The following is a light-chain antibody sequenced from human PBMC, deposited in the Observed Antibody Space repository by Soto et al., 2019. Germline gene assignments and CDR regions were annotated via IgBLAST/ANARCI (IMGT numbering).Light chain of an antibody. CDR1: QSVSSN. CDR2: GAS. J-gene: IGKJ1*01. V-gene: IGKV3-15*01. CDR3: QQYNNWPRT. Sequence: EIVMTQSPATLSVSPGERATLPCRASQSVSSNLAWYQQKPGQAPRLLIYGASTRATGIPARFSGSGSGTEFTLTISSLQSEDFAVYYCQQYNNWPRTFRQGTKV.